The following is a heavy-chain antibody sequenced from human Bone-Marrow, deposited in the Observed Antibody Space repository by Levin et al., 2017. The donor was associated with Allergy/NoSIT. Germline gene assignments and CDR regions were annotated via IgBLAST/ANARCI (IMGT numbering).Heavy chain of an antibody. D-gene: IGHD2-2*01. V-gene: IGHV5-10-1*01. J-gene: IGHJ3*02. CDR2: IDPSDSYT. CDR1: GYSFTSYW. Sequence: GESLKISCKGSGYSFTSYWISWVRQMPGKGLEWMGRIDPSDSYTNYSPSFQGHVTISADKSISTAYLQWSSLKASDTAMYYCARHVIVVVPAALSHAFDIWGQGTMVTVSS. CDR3: ARHVIVVVPAALSHAFDI.